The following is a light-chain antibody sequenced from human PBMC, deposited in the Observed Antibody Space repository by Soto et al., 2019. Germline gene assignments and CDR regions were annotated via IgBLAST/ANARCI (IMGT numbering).Light chain of an antibody. Sequence: EIVMTQSPATLSVSPGERATLSCRASQAVSSNLAWYQQKPGQAPRLLIYGASSRATGVPDRFGGSGSGTEFTLTITRLEPADFALYYCQQYGYSPWTFGLGTKVDIK. CDR2: GAS. J-gene: IGKJ1*01. V-gene: IGKV3-20*01. CDR3: QQYGYSPWT. CDR1: QAVSSN.